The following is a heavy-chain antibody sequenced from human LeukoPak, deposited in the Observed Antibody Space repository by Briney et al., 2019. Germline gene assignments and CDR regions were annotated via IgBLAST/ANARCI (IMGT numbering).Heavy chain of an antibody. J-gene: IGHJ5*02. CDR3: ARSITMVRGVPNWFDH. D-gene: IGHD3-10*01. Sequence: SETLSLTCTVSGGSISSYYWSWIRQPAGKGLEWIGRIYTSGSTNYNPSLKSRVTMSVDTSKNQFSLKLSSVTAADTAVYYCARSITMVRGVPNWFDHWGQGTLVTVSS. V-gene: IGHV4-4*07. CDR1: GGSISSYY. CDR2: IYTSGST.